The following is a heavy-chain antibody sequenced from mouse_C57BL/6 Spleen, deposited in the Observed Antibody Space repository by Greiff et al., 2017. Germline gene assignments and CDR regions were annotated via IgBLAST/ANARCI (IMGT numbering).Heavy chain of an antibody. V-gene: IGHV1-47*01. D-gene: IGHD2-3*01. CDR1: GYTFTTYP. CDR3: ERGDGYGGLYAMDY. Sequence: VQLMESGAELVKPGASVKMSCKASGYTFTTYPIEWMKQNHGKSLEWIGNFHPYNDDTKYNEKFKGKATLTVEKSSSTVYLELSRLTSDDSAVYDCERGDGYGGLYAMDYWGQGTSVTVSS. J-gene: IGHJ4*01. CDR2: FHPYNDDT.